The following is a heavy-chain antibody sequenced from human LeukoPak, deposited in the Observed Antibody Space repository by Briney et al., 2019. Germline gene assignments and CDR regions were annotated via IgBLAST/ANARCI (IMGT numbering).Heavy chain of an antibody. CDR2: IYYSGST. J-gene: IGHJ5*02. CDR1: GGSISSSSYY. CDR3: ARVKYSGSHNWFDP. Sequence: SETQSLTCTVSGGSISSSSYYWGWIRQPPGKGLEWIGSIYYSGSTYYNPSLKSRVTISVDTSKNQFSLKLSSVTAADTAVYYCARVKYSGSHNWFDPWGQGTLVTVSS. D-gene: IGHD1-26*01. V-gene: IGHV4-39*07.